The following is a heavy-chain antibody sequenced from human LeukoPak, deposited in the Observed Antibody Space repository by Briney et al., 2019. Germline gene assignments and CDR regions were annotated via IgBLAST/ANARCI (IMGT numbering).Heavy chain of an antibody. CDR3: TTEDIVVVPAALAFDY. CDR1: GFTFSNAW. V-gene: IGHV3-15*01. Sequence: GGSLRLSCAASGFTFSNAWMSWVRQAPGKGLEWVGRIKSKTDGGTTDYAAPVKGRFTISRDDSKNTLYLQMNSLKTEDTGVYYCTTEDIVVVPAALAFDYWGQGTLVTVSS. J-gene: IGHJ4*02. CDR2: IKSKTDGGTT. D-gene: IGHD2-2*01.